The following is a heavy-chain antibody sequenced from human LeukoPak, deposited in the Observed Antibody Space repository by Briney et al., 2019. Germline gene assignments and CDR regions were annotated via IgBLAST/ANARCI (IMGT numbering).Heavy chain of an antibody. D-gene: IGHD6-13*01. V-gene: IGHV4-38-2*02. Sequence: PSETLSLTCTVSGYSISSGYYWGWIRQPPGKGLEWIGSIYYSGSTYYNPSLKSRVTISVDTSKNQFSLKLSSVTAADTAVYYCARGSSWLHFDYWGQGTLVTVSS. CDR2: IYYSGST. J-gene: IGHJ4*02. CDR1: GYSISSGYY. CDR3: ARGSSWLHFDY.